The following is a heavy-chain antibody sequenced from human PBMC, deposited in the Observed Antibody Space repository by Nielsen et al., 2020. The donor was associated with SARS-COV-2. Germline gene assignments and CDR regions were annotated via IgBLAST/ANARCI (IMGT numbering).Heavy chain of an antibody. Sequence: GGSLRLSCAASGFTFSDYYMSWIRQAPGKGLEWVSYISSSSSYTNYADSVKGRFTISRDNANNSLYLQMNSLRAEDTAVYYCAKGKPGSYAPGVYWGQGTRFTVSS. D-gene: IGHD1-26*01. CDR1: GFTFSDYY. CDR3: AKGKPGSYAPGVY. V-gene: IGHV3-11*05. CDR2: ISSSSSYT. J-gene: IGHJ4*02.